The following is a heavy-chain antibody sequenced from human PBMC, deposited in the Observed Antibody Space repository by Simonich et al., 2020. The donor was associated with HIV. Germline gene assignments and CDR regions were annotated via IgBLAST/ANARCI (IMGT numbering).Heavy chain of an antibody. V-gene: IGHV1-8*03. CDR1: GYTFPSYD. J-gene: IGHJ5*02. Sequence: QVQLVQSGAEVKKPGASVKVSCKASGYTFPSYDIHWVRQATGQGLGWMEWMNPNSGNTDYAQKFQGRVTITRDTSINTAYMELSSLKSEDTAVYYCARALRWFDPWGQGTLVTVSS. D-gene: IGHD3-16*02. CDR3: ARALRWFDP. CDR2: MNPNSGNT.